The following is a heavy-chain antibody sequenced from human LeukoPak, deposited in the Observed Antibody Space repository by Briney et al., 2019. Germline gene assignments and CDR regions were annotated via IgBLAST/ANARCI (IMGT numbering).Heavy chain of an antibody. CDR2: MDYSGTT. Sequence: SETLSLTCTVSGDSISSSGRFYWGWLRQPPGKGLEWIGSMDYSGTTDYNPSLKSRVTLSVDTSKDQSSLKLTSVTAADTAVYYCARHGGGYRMPRNWFDPWGQGTLVTVSS. V-gene: IGHV4-39*01. J-gene: IGHJ5*02. D-gene: IGHD3-22*01. CDR3: ARHGGGYRMPRNWFDP. CDR1: GDSISSSGRFY.